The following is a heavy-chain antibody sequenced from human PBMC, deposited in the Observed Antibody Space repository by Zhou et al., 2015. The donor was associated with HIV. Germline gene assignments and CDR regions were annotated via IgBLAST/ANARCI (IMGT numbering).Heavy chain of an antibody. CDR3: ARDPQSHYAFDI. J-gene: IGHJ3*02. Sequence: QVQLVESGGGVVQPGRSLRLSCAASGFTFSSFGIHWVRQAPGKGLEWVAVISYDGSNKYYADSVTGRFTISRDNSKNTLYLQMNSLRAEDTATYYCARDPQSHYAFDIWGQGTMVTVSS. CDR1: GFTFSSFG. V-gene: IGHV3-30*03. CDR2: ISYDGSNK.